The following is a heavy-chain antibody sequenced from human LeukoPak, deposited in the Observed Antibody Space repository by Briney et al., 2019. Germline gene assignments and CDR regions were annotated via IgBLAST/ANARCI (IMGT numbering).Heavy chain of an antibody. CDR2: ITGSGNDA. CDR1: GFTFSNYP. Sequence: GGSLRLSCAASGFTFSNYPMTWVRQAPGKGLEWVSTITGSGNDAYYADSVKGRFTISRDNSKNMLYLQMDSLRAEDTAVYYCAKGATGLRIVGDDWGQGTLVTVSS. CDR3: AKGATGLRIVGDD. D-gene: IGHD2-15*01. V-gene: IGHV3-23*01. J-gene: IGHJ4*02.